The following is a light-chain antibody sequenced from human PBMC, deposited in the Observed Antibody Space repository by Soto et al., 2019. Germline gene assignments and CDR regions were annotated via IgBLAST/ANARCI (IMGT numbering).Light chain of an antibody. J-gene: IGKJ1*01. V-gene: IGKV1-5*03. CDR1: QGIGNW. CDR3: KQYNGT. Sequence: DIQMTQSPSTLSASVADRVTITCRASQGIGNWLAWYQQKPGKAPKLLIYKATNLESGVPSRASGSGSGTKFTLTISRLQADDFATYYGKQYNGTFGQGTKVEIK. CDR2: KAT.